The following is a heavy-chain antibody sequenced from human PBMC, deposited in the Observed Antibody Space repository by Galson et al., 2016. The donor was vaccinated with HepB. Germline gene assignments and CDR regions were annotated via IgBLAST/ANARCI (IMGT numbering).Heavy chain of an antibody. J-gene: IGHJ5*02. Sequence: SVKVSCKASGYTFTNYAMHWVRQAPGQRLEWMGWINAGNGNTRYSQKFQDRITITRDTSASTTYMELSSLRAEDTAVYYCARADDYGSGWFDPWGQGTLVSVSS. CDR1: GYTFTNYA. CDR3: ARADDYGSGWFDP. D-gene: IGHD4/OR15-4a*01. CDR2: INAGNGNT. V-gene: IGHV1-3*01.